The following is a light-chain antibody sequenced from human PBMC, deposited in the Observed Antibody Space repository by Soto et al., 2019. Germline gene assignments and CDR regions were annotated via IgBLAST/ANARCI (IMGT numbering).Light chain of an antibody. CDR1: NIGSKD. V-gene: IGLV3-9*01. CDR2: RDI. Sequence: SYELTQPLSVSVALGQTAKITCGGNNIGSKDVHRYQQKPGQAPVLVIYRDINRPSGIPERFSGSNSGNTATLTISRAQVGDESDYYCQVWDSNTVVFGGGTKLTVL. J-gene: IGLJ2*01. CDR3: QVWDSNTVV.